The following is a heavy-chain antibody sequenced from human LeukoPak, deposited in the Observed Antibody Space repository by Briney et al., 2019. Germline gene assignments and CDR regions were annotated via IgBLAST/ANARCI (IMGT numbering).Heavy chain of an antibody. CDR1: GGSISSYY. V-gene: IGHV4-59*12. Sequence: SETLSLTCTVSGGSISSYYWSWIRQPPGKGLEWIGYIYYSGSTNYNPSLKSRVTISVDTSKNQFSLKLSSVTAADTAVYYCARAPISSSWYGGDYWDQGTLVTVSS. CDR3: ARAPISSSWYGGDY. J-gene: IGHJ4*02. D-gene: IGHD6-13*01. CDR2: IYYSGST.